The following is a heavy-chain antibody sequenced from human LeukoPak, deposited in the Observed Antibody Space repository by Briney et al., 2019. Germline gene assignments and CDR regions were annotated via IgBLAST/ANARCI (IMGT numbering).Heavy chain of an antibody. D-gene: IGHD6-19*01. V-gene: IGHV3-33*01. J-gene: IGHJ4*02. CDR3: ARAAEGIWLEIDY. Sequence: QSGGSLRLSCAASGFTFSSYGMHWVRQAPGKGLEWVAVIWYDGSNKYYADSVKGRFTISRDNSKNTLYLQMNSLRAEDTAVYYCARAAEGIWLEIDYWGQGTLVTVSS. CDR1: GFTFSSYG. CDR2: IWYDGSNK.